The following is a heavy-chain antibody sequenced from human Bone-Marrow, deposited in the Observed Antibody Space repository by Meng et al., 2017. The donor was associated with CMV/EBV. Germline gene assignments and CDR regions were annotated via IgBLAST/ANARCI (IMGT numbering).Heavy chain of an antibody. D-gene: IGHD2-2*01. CDR3: AKSTRRYYYGMDV. CDR2: ISSSGSTT. Sequence: GGSLRLSCAASGFTFSSYEMNWVRQAPGKGLEWVSYISSSGSTTYYADSVKGRFTISRDNAKNSLYLQMNSLRAEDTAVYYCAKSTRRYYYGMDVWGPGNTVHVAS. V-gene: IGHV3-48*03. CDR1: GFTFSSYE. J-gene: IGHJ6*02.